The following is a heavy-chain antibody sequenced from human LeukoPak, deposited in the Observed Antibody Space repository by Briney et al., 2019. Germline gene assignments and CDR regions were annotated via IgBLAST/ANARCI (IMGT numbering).Heavy chain of an antibody. V-gene: IGHV3-30*04. CDR1: GFAFNNYA. D-gene: IGHD5-18*01. CDR2: ISLDGINK. Sequence: PGGSLRLSCAASGFAFNNYAMHWVRQAPGKGREWVAYISLDGINKYYADSVKGRFTIPRDDSKNTLYLQMNSLRPEDRAVYYCARALPHADTADYFDSWGQGTLVTVSS. CDR3: ARALPHADTADYFDS. J-gene: IGHJ4*02.